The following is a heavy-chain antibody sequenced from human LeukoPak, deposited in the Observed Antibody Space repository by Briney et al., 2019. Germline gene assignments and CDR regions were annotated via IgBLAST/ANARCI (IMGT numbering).Heavy chain of an antibody. CDR2: ISSSRSYT. D-gene: IGHD2-2*01. CDR1: GFTFSSYG. J-gene: IGHJ6*02. CDR3: ARDCSSTSCYVFWEPGYGMDV. V-gene: IGHV3-21*05. Sequence: GGSLRLSCVASGFTFSSYGMHWVRQAPGKGLEWVSHISSSRSYTNYADSVKGRFTISRDNAKNSLYLQMNSLRAEDTAVYYCARDCSSTSCYVFWEPGYGMDVWGQGTTVTVSS.